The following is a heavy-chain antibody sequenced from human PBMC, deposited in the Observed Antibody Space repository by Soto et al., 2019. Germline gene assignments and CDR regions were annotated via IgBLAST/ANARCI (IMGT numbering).Heavy chain of an antibody. J-gene: IGHJ4*02. CDR1: GGSISSGGYY. D-gene: IGHD6-13*01. Sequence: QVQLQESGPGLVKPSQTLSLTCTVSGGSISSGGYYWSWIRQHPGKGLEWIGYIYYSGSTYYNPSLNGRVTISVDTSRNQFSLKLSSVTAADTAVYYCARVRIAAADTRIFDYWGQGTLVTVSS. CDR2: IYYSGST. CDR3: ARVRIAAADTRIFDY. V-gene: IGHV4-31*03.